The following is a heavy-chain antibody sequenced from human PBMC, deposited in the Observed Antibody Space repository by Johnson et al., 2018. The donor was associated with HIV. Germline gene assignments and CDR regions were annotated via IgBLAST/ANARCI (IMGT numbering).Heavy chain of an antibody. CDR2: ISSNGGST. J-gene: IGHJ3*02. V-gene: IGHV3-64*01. D-gene: IGHD4-17*01. Sequence: VQLVESGGGLVQPGGSLRLSCAASGFTFSMYAMHWVRQAPGKGLEYVSAISSNGGSTYYANSVKGRFTISRDNSKNTLYLQMGSLRAEDMAVYYCARESTATRGDAFDIWGQGTMVTVSS. CDR1: GFTFSMYA. CDR3: ARESTATRGDAFDI.